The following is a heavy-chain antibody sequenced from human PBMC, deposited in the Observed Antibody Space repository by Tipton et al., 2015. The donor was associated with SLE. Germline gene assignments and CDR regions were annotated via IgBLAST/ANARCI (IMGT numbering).Heavy chain of an antibody. J-gene: IGHJ5*02. D-gene: IGHD2-15*01. V-gene: IGHV1-69*01. CDR3: ARDAVAAGNWFDP. Sequence: QLVQSGPEVKKPGSSVKVSCKASVGTFSSYAISWVRQASGQGLEWMGGIIPIFGTANYAQKFQGRVTITTDESTSTAYMELSSLRSEDTAVYYCARDAVAAGNWFDPWGQGTLVTVSS. CDR2: IIPIFGTA. CDR1: VGTFSSYA.